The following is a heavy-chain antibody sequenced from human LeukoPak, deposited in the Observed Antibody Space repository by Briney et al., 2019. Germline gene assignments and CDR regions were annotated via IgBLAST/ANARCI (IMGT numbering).Heavy chain of an antibody. V-gene: IGHV1-18*01. J-gene: IGHJ4*02. D-gene: IGHD3-10*01. CDR1: GYIFTSYG. CDR2: ISTYNGNT. CDR3: ARDFRSRVLTYGSGSPYDY. Sequence: ASVKVSCKASGYIFTSYGISWVRQAPGQGLEWMGWISTYNGNTNYAQELQGRVTMTTDTSTSTAYMELRSLRSDDTAVYYCARDFRSRVLTYGSGSPYDYWGQGTLVTVSS.